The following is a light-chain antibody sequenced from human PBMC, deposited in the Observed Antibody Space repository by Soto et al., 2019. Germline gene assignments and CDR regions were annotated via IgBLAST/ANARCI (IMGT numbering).Light chain of an antibody. J-gene: IGKJ5*01. V-gene: IGKV1-13*02. CDR2: DAS. CDR3: QQFNSYLSIT. CDR1: QDISSA. Sequence: AIQLTQSPSSLSASVGDRVTITCRASQDISSALAWYQQKPGKAPKLLIYDASSLESGVPSRFTGSGSGTDFTLTISSLQPEDFAPYYWQQFNSYLSITFGQCTRLEIK.